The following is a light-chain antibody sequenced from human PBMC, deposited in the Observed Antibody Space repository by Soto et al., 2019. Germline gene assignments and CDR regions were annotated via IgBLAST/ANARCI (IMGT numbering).Light chain of an antibody. CDR2: KAS. CDR1: QTISGY. J-gene: IGKJ2*01. V-gene: IGKV1-5*03. CDR3: QQYESYSPYT. Sequence: DIEVTQTRSSLSASVGDRVTITCRASQTISGYLNWYQQKPGKAPKLLIYKASTLKSGVPSRFSGSGSGTEFTLTISSLQPDDFATYYCQQYESYSPYTFGQGTKVDIK.